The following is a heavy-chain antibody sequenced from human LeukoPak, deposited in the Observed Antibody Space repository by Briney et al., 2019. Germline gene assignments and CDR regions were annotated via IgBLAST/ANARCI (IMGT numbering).Heavy chain of an antibody. Sequence: QPGGSLRLSCAASGFTFSSYAMSWVRQAPGKGLEWVSAISGSGGSTYYADSVKGRFTISRDNSKNTLYLQMNSLRAEDTAVYYCARPQSVDWLFDAFDLWGQGTSVTVSS. CDR2: ISGSGGST. CDR1: GFTFSSYA. J-gene: IGHJ3*01. V-gene: IGHV3-23*01. CDR3: ARPQSVDWLFDAFDL. D-gene: IGHD3/OR15-3a*01.